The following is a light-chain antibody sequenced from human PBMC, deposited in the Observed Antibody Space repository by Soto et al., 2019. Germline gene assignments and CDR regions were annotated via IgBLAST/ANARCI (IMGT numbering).Light chain of an antibody. CDR1: SSDVGGYNY. Sequence: QSALTQPASVSVSPGQSITSSYTGTSSDVGGYNYVSWYQQHPGKAPELMIYEVSNRPSGVSNRFSGSKSGNTASLTISGLQAEDEADYYCSSYTSSSTLVFGTGTKATVL. V-gene: IGLV2-14*01. CDR3: SSYTSSSTLV. CDR2: EVS. J-gene: IGLJ1*01.